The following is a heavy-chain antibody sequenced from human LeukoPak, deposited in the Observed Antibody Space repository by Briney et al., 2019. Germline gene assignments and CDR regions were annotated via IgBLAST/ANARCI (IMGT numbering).Heavy chain of an antibody. CDR1: GYTFTSYD. V-gene: IGHV1-8*01. J-gene: IGHJ4*02. D-gene: IGHD3-3*01. Sequence: ASVKVSCKSSGYTFTSYDIIWVRQATGQGLEWMGWMNPNSGNTGYAQKFQGRVTMTRNTSISTAYMELSSLRSEDTAVYYCARGSRIHRETIFGVVTPGYWGQGTLVTVSS. CDR3: ARGSRIHRETIFGVVTPGY. CDR2: MNPNSGNT.